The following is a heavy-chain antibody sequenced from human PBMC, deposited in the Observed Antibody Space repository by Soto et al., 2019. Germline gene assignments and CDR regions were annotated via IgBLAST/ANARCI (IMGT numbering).Heavy chain of an antibody. D-gene: IGHD2-15*01. Sequence: GPGEASETLSLTCAVSGDSISSSYYWGWIRQPPGKGLEWIGSIHQSGITFYNSSLNSRVTISLHTSKNQFSLNVSSVTAADTALYYCAREVFCRSGSCYLRYFDLWGRGTLVTVSS. J-gene: IGHJ2*01. V-gene: IGHV4-38-2*02. CDR1: GDSISSSYY. CDR3: AREVFCRSGSCYLRYFDL. CDR2: IHQSGIT.